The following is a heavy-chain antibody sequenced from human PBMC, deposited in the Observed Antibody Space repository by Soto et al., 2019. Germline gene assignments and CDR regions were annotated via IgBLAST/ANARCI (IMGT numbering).Heavy chain of an antibody. CDR3: ASVHVFDYDYIWGSYRPSDY. CDR2: ISSSSSYI. Sequence: GGSLRLSCAASGFTFSSYSMNWVRQAPGKGLEWVSSISSSSSYIYYADSVKGRFTISRDNAKNSLYLQMNSLRAEDTAVYYCASVHVFDYDYIWGSYRPSDYWGQGTLVTVSS. V-gene: IGHV3-21*01. J-gene: IGHJ4*02. CDR1: GFTFSSYS. D-gene: IGHD3-16*02.